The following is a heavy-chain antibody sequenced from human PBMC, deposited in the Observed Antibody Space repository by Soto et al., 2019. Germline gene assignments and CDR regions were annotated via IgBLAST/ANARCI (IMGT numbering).Heavy chain of an antibody. J-gene: IGHJ3*02. CDR3: AGGETFYDILTGYHISSAFDT. D-gene: IGHD3-9*01. Sequence: SETLSLTCTVSGGSISSGDYYWSWIRQPPGKGLEWIGYIYYSGSTYYNPSLKSRVTISVDTSKNQFSLKLSSVTAADTAVYYCAGGETFYDILTGYHISSAFDTWGQGTMVTVS. CDR1: GGSISSGDYY. CDR2: IYYSGST. V-gene: IGHV4-30-4*01.